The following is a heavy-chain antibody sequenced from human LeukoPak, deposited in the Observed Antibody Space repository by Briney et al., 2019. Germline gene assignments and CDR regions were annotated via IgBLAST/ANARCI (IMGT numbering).Heavy chain of an antibody. V-gene: IGHV3-7*03. Sequence: GGSLRLSCAASGFTFSSYWMNWARQAPGKGLEWVASINHNGNVNYYVDSVKGRFTISRDNAKSSLYLQMSNLKAKDTAVYFCARGGGLGVWGQGATVTVSS. CDR1: GFTFSSYW. CDR3: ARGGGLGV. D-gene: IGHD3-16*01. J-gene: IGHJ6*02. CDR2: INHNGNVN.